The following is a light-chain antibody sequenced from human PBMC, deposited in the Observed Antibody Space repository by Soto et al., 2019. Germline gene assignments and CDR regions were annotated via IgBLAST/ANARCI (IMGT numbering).Light chain of an antibody. V-gene: IGKV1-39*01. Sequence: DIQMTQSPSSLTASVGDRVTITCRASQSISNYLNWYQQKPGKAPKLLMYGASSLQSGVPSRFSGSGSGTDFTLTISSLQPEYFATYYCQQSYSTPRTFGQGTRVEI. J-gene: IGKJ1*01. CDR3: QQSYSTPRT. CDR2: GAS. CDR1: QSISNY.